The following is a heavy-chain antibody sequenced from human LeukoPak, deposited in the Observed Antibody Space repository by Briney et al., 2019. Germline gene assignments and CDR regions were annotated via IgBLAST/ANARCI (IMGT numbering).Heavy chain of an antibody. J-gene: IGHJ4*02. Sequence: GGSLRLSCEASGFTFSSYGMHWVRRAPGKGLEWVAFIRYDGSNKYYADSVKGRFTISRDNSKNTLYLQMNSLRAEDTAVYYCAKSIGTMVRGVMGYWGQGTLVTVSS. D-gene: IGHD3-10*01. CDR3: AKSIGTMVRGVMGY. V-gene: IGHV3-30*02. CDR2: IRYDGSNK. CDR1: GFTFSSYG.